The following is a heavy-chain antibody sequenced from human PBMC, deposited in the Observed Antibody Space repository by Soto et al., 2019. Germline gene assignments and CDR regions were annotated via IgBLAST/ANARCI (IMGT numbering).Heavy chain of an antibody. D-gene: IGHD7-27*01. Sequence: QVQLVQSGAEVKKPGASVKVSCKASGYTFTSYDINWVRQATGQGLEWMGWMNPNSGNTGYAQKFQGRVTMTRNTSISTAYMELSSLRSEDTAVYYCASLPWANYYYYGMDVWGQGNTVTVSS. CDR2: MNPNSGNT. J-gene: IGHJ6*02. CDR1: GYTFTSYD. CDR3: ASLPWANYYYYGMDV. V-gene: IGHV1-8*01.